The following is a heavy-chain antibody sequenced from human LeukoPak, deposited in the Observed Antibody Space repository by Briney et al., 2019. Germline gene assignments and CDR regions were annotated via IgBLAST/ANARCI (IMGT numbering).Heavy chain of an antibody. D-gene: IGHD6-6*01. J-gene: IGHJ4*02. CDR3: ASWGVAARLRVDY. CDR2: IYHSGST. Sequence: SETLSLTCTVSGYSISSGYYWGWIRQPPGKGLEWIGSIYHSGSTYYNPSLKSRVTISVDKSKNQFSLKLSSVTAADTAVYYCASWGVAARLRVDYWGQGTLVTVSS. CDR1: GYSISSGYY. V-gene: IGHV4-38-2*02.